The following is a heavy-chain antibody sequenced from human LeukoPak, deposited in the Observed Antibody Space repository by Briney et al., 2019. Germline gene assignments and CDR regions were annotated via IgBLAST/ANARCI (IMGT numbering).Heavy chain of an antibody. Sequence: GGSLRLSCTASGFTFGDYAMSWFRQAPGKGLVWVSAISGSGGSTYYADSVKGRFTISRDNSKNTLYLQMNSLRAEDTAVYYCAKDSSSWYFDYWGQGTLVTVSS. V-gene: IGHV3-23*01. CDR1: GFTFGDYA. CDR3: AKDSSSWYFDY. J-gene: IGHJ4*02. CDR2: ISGSGGST. D-gene: IGHD6-13*01.